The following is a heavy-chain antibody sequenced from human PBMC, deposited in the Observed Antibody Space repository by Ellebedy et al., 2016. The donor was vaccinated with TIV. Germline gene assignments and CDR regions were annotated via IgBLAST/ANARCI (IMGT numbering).Heavy chain of an antibody. CDR1: GFTFSSYD. D-gene: IGHD2-2*01. Sequence: GGSLRLSXAASGFTFSSYDMHWVRQATGKGLEWVSAIGTAGDTYYPGSVKGRFTISRENAKNSLYLQMNSLRAGDTAVYYCARSRTSFILGAYTDAFDIWGQGTMVTVSS. CDR2: IGTAGDT. CDR3: ARSRTSFILGAYTDAFDI. J-gene: IGHJ3*02. V-gene: IGHV3-13*01.